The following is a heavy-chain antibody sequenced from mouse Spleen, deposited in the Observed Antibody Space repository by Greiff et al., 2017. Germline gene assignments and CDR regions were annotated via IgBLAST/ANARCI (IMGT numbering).Heavy chain of an antibody. D-gene: IGHD1-1*01. Sequence: EVMLVESGGGLVKPGGSLKLSCAASGFTFSSYAMSWVRQTPEKRLEWVATISSGGSYTYYPDSVKGRFTISRDNAKNTLYLQMSSLRSEDTAMYYCARDWSSYGYFDVWGAGTTVTVSS. V-gene: IGHV5-9-1*01. CDR2: ISSGGSYT. CDR3: ARDWSSYGYFDV. J-gene: IGHJ1*01. CDR1: GFTFSSYA.